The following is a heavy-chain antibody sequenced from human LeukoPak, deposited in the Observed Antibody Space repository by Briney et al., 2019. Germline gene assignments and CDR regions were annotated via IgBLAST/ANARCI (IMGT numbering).Heavy chain of an antibody. CDR3: ARREGRWTQWGYYFDF. Sequence: SETLSLTCAVYGGSFSGYYWSWIRQPPGKGLEWIGEINHSGITNNNPSLKSRVIMSVDTSKKLFSLRLRSVTAADTAVYYCARREGRWTQWGYYFDFWGQGSLVTVSS. J-gene: IGHJ4*02. D-gene: IGHD5-24*01. V-gene: IGHV4-34*01. CDR2: INHSGIT. CDR1: GGSFSGYY.